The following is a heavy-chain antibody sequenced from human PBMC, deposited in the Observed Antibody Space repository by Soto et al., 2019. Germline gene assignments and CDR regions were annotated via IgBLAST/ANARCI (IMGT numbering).Heavy chain of an antibody. CDR1: GGSISSYS. CDR2: VYHSGST. CDR3: GGQLSAGGWFDP. V-gene: IGHV4-30-2*01. D-gene: IGHD1-26*01. J-gene: IGHJ5*02. Sequence: SETLSLTCTVSGGSISSYSWNWIRQPPGKGLEWIGYVYHSGSTYYNPSLKSRVTISVDRSKNQFSLNLTSVTAADTAVYYCGGQLSAGGWFDPWGQGTLVTVSS.